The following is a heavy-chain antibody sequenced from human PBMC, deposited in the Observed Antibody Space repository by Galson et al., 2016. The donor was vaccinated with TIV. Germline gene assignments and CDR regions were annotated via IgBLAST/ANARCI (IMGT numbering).Heavy chain of an antibody. J-gene: IGHJ5*02. V-gene: IGHV1-69*13. CDR2: IVPMFGTT. CDR3: ARGRGIYDSSGYFLFDH. D-gene: IGHD3-22*01. Sequence: SVKVSCKASGVTFSDFAFSWVLQAPGQGLEWMGGIVPMFGTTNYAQKFQGRVTISADESTTTAYLELSSLRSEDTAVYYWARGRGIYDSSGYFLFDHWGQGTLVTVSS. CDR1: GVTFSDFA.